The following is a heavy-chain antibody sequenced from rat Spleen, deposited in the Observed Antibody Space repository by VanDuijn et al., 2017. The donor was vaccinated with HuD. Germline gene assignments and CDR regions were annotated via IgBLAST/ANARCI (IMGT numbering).Heavy chain of an antibody. D-gene: IGHD1-3*01. CDR1: GFSIPSSYR. CDR2: INNAGST. CDR3: AKTTVAYYYVMDA. Sequence: EVQLQESGPGLVKPSQSLSLTCSVTGFSIPSSYRWNWIRKFPGNKLEWMGYINNAGSTNYNPSLKSRISVTRDTSKNQFFLQVNSVTTEDTATYYCAKTTVAYYYVMDAWGQGASVTVSS. V-gene: IGHV3-3*01. J-gene: IGHJ4*01.